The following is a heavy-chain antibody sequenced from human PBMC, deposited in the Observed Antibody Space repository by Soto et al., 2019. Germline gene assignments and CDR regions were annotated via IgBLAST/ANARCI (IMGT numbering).Heavy chain of an antibody. CDR2: MTTTSTHI. D-gene: IGHD1-1*01. J-gene: IGHJ4*02. V-gene: IGHV3-21*05. CDR3: AKDRPRRTSGYFFDY. Sequence: GLPLRVSYAASGCTFITYNRVCIRQTPGMGLEWLSYMTTTSTHIYYADPVKGRFYISRDNSKNTVSLHMNSLRAEDTALYYCAKDRPRRTSGYFFDYWGQGTPVTVSS. CDR1: GCTFITYN.